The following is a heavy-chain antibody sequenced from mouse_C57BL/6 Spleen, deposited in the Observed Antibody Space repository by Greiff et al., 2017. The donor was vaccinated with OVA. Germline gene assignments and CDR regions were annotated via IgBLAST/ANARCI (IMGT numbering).Heavy chain of an antibody. Sequence: EVQLQQSGPELVQPGASVKISCKASGYSFTGYYMHWVKQSHGTILDWIGYIYPYHGVSSSNQKFKGKATLTVDKSSSTAYMELRSRTSEDSSVYYCGATGFAYWGQGTLVTVSA. D-gene: IGHD4-1*01. CDR3: GATGFAY. CDR2: IYPYHGVS. J-gene: IGHJ3*01. CDR1: GYSFTGYY. V-gene: IGHV1-31*01.